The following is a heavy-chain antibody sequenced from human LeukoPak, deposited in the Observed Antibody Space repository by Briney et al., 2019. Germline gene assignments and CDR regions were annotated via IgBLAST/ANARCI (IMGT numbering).Heavy chain of an antibody. J-gene: IGHJ4*02. V-gene: IGHV3-23*01. Sequence: PGGSLRLSCAASGFTFSSYAMSWVRQAPGKGLEWVSAISGSGGSTYYADSVKGRFTISRDSSKNTLYLQMNSLRAEDTAVYYCAKDRGMYSSSWYLAGYFDYWGQGTLVTVSS. CDR3: AKDRGMYSSSWYLAGYFDY. D-gene: IGHD6-13*01. CDR1: GFTFSSYA. CDR2: ISGSGGST.